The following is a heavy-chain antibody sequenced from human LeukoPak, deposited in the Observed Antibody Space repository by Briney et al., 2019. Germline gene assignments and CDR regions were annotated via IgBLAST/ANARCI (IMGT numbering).Heavy chain of an antibody. CDR1: GYTFTGYY. CDR2: INPNSGGT. Sequence: ASVKVSCKASGYTFTGYYMHWVRQAPGKGLEWMGWINPNSGGTNYAQKFQGRVTMTRDTSISTAHMELSSLRSEATAVYYCSRGTLDYWGQGSLVTVSS. CDR3: SRGTLDY. V-gene: IGHV1-2*02. J-gene: IGHJ4*02.